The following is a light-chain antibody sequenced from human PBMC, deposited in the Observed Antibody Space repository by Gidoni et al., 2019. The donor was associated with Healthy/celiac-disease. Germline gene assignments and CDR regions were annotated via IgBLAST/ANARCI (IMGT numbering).Light chain of an antibody. J-gene: IGKJ1*01. V-gene: IGKV3-20*01. CDR2: GAS. CDR1: QSVSSSY. CDR3: QQYGSSSWT. Sequence: ELVFTQSPGTLSLSPGERATLSCRASQSVSSSYLAWYQQKPGQAPRLLIYGASSRATGIPDRCSGSGSGTDFTLNISRLEPEDFAVYYCQQYGSSSWTFGQGTKVEIK.